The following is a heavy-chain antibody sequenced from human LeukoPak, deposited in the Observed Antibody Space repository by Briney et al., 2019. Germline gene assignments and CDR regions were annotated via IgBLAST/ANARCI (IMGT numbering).Heavy chain of an antibody. CDR2: IRSKANRYAT. V-gene: IGHV3-73*01. Sequence: GGSPRLSCAASGFTFSGSAMHWVRQASGKGLEWVGRIRSKANRYATTYAASVKGRSTISRDDSKNTAFLEMNSLKTEDTAVYYCIDYWGQGTLVTVSS. CDR1: GFTFSGSA. J-gene: IGHJ4*02. CDR3: IDY.